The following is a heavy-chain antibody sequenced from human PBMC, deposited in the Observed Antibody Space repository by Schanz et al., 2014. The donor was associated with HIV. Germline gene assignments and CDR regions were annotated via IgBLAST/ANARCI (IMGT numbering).Heavy chain of an antibody. Sequence: QVQLLQSGTEVKTPGASVKVSCKTSGYGFTNYGVTWVRQAPGQGLAWMGWISPSNGDTKYTHWLQGRVTMTTDTSTNAAYMELRSLKSDDTAVYYCARVPPPSKGLPWGDYYYGLDVWGQGTSVTVSS. CDR1: GYGFTNYG. V-gene: IGHV1-18*01. CDR3: ARVPPPSKGLPWGDYYYGLDV. J-gene: IGHJ6*02. D-gene: IGHD3-16*01. CDR2: ISPSNGDT.